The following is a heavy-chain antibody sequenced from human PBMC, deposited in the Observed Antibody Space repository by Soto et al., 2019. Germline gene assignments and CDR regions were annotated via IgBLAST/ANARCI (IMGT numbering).Heavy chain of an antibody. J-gene: IGHJ4*02. CDR1: GYTFTGYY. CDR2: INPNSGGT. D-gene: IGHD5-18*01. CDR3: AVPGQLWNFDY. Sequence: GASVKVSCKASGYTFTGYYMHWVRQAPGQGLEWMGWINPNSGGTNYAQKFQGRFTISRDNSKNTLYLQMNSLRAEDTAVYYCAVPGQLWNFDYWGQGTLVTVSS. V-gene: IGHV1-2*02.